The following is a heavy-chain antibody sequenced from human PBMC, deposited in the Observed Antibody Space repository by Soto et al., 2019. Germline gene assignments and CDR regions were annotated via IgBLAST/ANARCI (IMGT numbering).Heavy chain of an antibody. J-gene: IGHJ5*02. V-gene: IGHV4-4*02. CDR3: ARAMTTVTLRFDP. CDR2: IYHSGST. CDR1: GGSISSSNW. Sequence: PSETLSLTCAVSGGSISSSNWWSWVRQPPGKGLEWIGEIYHSGSTNYNPSLKSRVTISVDKSENQFSLKLSSVTAADTAVYYCARAMTTVTLRFDPWGQGTVGTVS. D-gene: IGHD4-4*01.